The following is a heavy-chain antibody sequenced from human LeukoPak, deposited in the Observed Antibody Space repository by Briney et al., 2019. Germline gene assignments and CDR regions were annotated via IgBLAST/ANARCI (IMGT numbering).Heavy chain of an antibody. CDR2: ISYDGSNK. D-gene: IGHD3-9*01. Sequence: PGGSLRLSCAASGFTFSSYGMHWVRQAPGKGLEWVAVISYDGSNKYYADSVKGRFTISRDNSKNTLYLQMNSLRAEDTAVYYCAKVSSKVGDDILTTLGQKTLFDYWGQGTLVTASS. V-gene: IGHV3-30*18. J-gene: IGHJ4*02. CDR1: GFTFSSYG. CDR3: AKVSSKVGDDILTTLGQKTLFDY.